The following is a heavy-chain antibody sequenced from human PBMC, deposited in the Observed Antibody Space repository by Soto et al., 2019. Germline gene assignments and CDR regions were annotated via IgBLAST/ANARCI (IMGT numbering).Heavy chain of an antibody. CDR2: IYYSGST. CDR3: ARWGTMIGDDY. CDR1: GGSISSGGYY. Sequence: PSETLSLTCTVSGGSISSGGYYWSWIRQHPGKGLEWIGYIYYSGSTYYNPSLKSRVTISVDTSKNQFSLKLSSVTAADTAVYYCARWGTMIGDDYWGQGTLVTVSS. D-gene: IGHD3-22*01. V-gene: IGHV4-30-4*08. J-gene: IGHJ4*02.